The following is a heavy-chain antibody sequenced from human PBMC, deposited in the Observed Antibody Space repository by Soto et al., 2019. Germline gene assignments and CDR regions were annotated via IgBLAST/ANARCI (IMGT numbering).Heavy chain of an antibody. CDR3: ATNWLHVAGRFQFDY. V-gene: IGHV4-59*01. CDR1: GGSINTYY. CDR2: VDYSGNS. J-gene: IGHJ4*02. D-gene: IGHD5-18*01. Sequence: PSETLSLTCTVSGGSINTYYWSWIRQPPGKGLEWIGYVDYSGNSDPSPSLKSRVTISIDTSKKQVSLRLNSVTAADTAVYYCATNWLHVAGRFQFDYWGQGIPVTVSS.